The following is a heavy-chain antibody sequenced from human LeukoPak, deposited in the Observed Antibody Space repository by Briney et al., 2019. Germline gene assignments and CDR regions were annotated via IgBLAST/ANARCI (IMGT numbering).Heavy chain of an antibody. D-gene: IGHD3-22*01. J-gene: IGHJ4*02. CDR3: ARATYDSSGYLPFDY. CDR1: GGSFSGYY. CDR2: INHSGST. V-gene: IGHV4-34*01. Sequence: SETLSLTCAVYGGSFSGYYWSWIRQPPGKGLEWIGEINHSGSTNYNPSLKSRVTISVDTSKNQFSLKLSSVTAADTAVYYCARATYDSSGYLPFDYWGQGTLVTVSS.